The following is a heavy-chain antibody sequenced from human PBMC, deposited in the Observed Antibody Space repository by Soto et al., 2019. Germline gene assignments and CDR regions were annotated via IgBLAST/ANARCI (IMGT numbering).Heavy chain of an antibody. J-gene: IGHJ4*02. V-gene: IGHV4-31*03. CDR3: ARGIAARPLSD. CDR2: IYYSGST. Sequence: SETLSLTCTVSGGSISSGGYYWSWIRQHPGKGLEWIGYIYYSGSTYYNPSLKSRVTISVDTSKNQFSLKLSSVTAADTAVYYCARGIAARPLSDWGQGTLVTVSS. CDR1: GGSISSGGYY. D-gene: IGHD6-6*01.